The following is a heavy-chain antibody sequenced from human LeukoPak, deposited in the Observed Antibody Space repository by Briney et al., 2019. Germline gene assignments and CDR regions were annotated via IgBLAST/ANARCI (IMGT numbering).Heavy chain of an antibody. CDR2: INPNSGGT. V-gene: IGHV1-2*02. D-gene: IGHD3-22*01. J-gene: IGHJ4*02. CDR3: ARAAYYYDSSGYYGY. Sequence: ASVKVSCKASGGTFSSYAISWVRQAPGQGLEWMGWINPNSGGTNYAQKFQGRVTMTRDTSISTAYVELSRLRSDDTAVYYCARAAYYYDSSGYYGYWGQGTLVTVSS. CDR1: GGTFSSYA.